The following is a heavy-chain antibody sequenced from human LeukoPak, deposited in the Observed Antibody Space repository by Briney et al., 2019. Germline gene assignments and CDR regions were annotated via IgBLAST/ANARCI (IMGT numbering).Heavy chain of an antibody. CDR3: AWGANYDFWTGYFNY. J-gene: IGHJ4*02. V-gene: IGHV5-51*01. CDR1: GYSFNTYW. D-gene: IGHD3-3*01. CDR2: IYPGDSDT. Sequence: GESLKISCKGSGYSFNTYWIGWVRQMPGKGLEWMGIIYPGDSDTRYSPSFQGQVTISADTSISTAYLKWSSLKASDTAIYYCAWGANYDFWTGYFNYWGQGTLVTVSS.